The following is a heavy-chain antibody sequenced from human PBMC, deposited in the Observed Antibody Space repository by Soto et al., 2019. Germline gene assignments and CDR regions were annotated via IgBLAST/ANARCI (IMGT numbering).Heavy chain of an antibody. CDR3: ARGAARSPDLNYYYGMDV. D-gene: IGHD6-6*01. CDR1: GYTFTGYY. CDR2: INPNSGGT. Sequence: GASVKVSFKASGYTFTGYYMHWVRQAPGQGLAWMGWINPNSGGTNYAQKFQGRVTMTRDTSISTAYMELSRLGSDDTAVYYCARGAARSPDLNYYYGMDVWGQGTTVTVSS. J-gene: IGHJ6*02. V-gene: IGHV1-2*02.